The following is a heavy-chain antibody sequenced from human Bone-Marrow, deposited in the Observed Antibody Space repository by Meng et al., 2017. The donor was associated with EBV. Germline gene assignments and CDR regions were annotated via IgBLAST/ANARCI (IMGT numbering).Heavy chain of an antibody. CDR1: GFTFSSYS. D-gene: IGHD3-22*01. Sequence: EVQLVESGGGLVKPGGSXXLSCSVAGFTFSSYSMNWVRQAPRKGLEWVASISSSSSYIYYADSVKGRFTISRDNAKNSLYLQMNSLRAEDTAVYYCARDDGNYYDGEYYFDYWGQGTLVTVSS. J-gene: IGHJ4*02. V-gene: IGHV3-21*01. CDR2: ISSSSSYI. CDR3: ARDDGNYYDGEYYFDY.